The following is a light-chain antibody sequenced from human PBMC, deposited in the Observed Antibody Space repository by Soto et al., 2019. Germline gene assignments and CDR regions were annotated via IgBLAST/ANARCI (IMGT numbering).Light chain of an antibody. CDR1: QGISNF. V-gene: IGKV1-27*01. Sequence: DIQMTQSPSSLSASVGDRVTITCRASQGISNFLAWYQQKPGKVPKLLISAASTLQSGVPSRFSGSGSGTDFTLTITSLQSEDVATYYCQKYSSVITFGKGTRLEIK. CDR3: QKYSSVIT. J-gene: IGKJ5*01. CDR2: AAS.